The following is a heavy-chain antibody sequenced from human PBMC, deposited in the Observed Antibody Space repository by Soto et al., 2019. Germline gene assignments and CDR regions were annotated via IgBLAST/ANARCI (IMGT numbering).Heavy chain of an antibody. CDR1: GYTFIGYY. CDR2: INPNSGGT. V-gene: IGHV1-2*04. D-gene: IGHD6-19*01. CDR3: AVVTGIAVSNYYYYYGMDV. J-gene: IGHJ6*02. Sequence: VKVSCKASGYTFIGYYMHWVRQAPGQGLEWMGWINPNSGGTNYAQKFQGWVTMTRDTSISTAYMELSRLRSDDTAVYYCAVVTGIAVSNYYYYYGMDVWGQGTTVTVSS.